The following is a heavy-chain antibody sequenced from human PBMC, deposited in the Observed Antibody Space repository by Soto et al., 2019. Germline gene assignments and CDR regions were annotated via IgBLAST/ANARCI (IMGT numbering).Heavy chain of an antibody. CDR3: ARVYSSSWYVDY. Sequence: ASETLSLTCAVYGGSFSGYYWSWIRQPPGKGLEWIGEINHSGSTNYNPSLKSRVTKSVDTSKNQFSLKLSSVTAADTAVYYCARVYSSSWYVDYWGQGTLVTVSS. CDR2: INHSGST. V-gene: IGHV4-34*01. J-gene: IGHJ4*02. D-gene: IGHD6-13*01. CDR1: GGSFSGYY.